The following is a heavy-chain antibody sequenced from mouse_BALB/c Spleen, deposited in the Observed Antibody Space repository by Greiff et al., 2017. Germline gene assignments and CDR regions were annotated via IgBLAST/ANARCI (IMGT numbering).Heavy chain of an antibody. V-gene: IGHV1-14*01. CDR3: ARGLITTVVANFDY. J-gene: IGHJ2*01. D-gene: IGHD1-1*01. CDR2: INPYNDGT. CDR1: GYTFTSYV. Sequence: VQLQQSGPELVKPGASVKMSCKASGYTFTSYVMHWVKQKPGQGLEWIGYINPYNDGTNYNEKFKSKATLTVDTSSSTAYMQLSSLASEDSALYYCARGLITTVVANFDYWGQGTTLTVSS.